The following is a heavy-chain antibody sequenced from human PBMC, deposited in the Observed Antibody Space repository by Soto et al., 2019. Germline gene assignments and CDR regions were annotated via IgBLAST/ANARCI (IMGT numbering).Heavy chain of an antibody. V-gene: IGHV4-34*01. CDR1: GGSFSGYY. CDR3: ARVQAGSYYYYYGMDV. CDR2: INHSGST. D-gene: IGHD3-10*01. Sequence: PSETLSLTCAVYGGSFSGYYWSWIRQPPGKGLEWIGEINHSGSTNYNPSLKSRVTVSVDTSKNQFSPKLSSVTAADTAVYYCARVQAGSYYYYYGMDVWGQGTTVTVSS. J-gene: IGHJ6*02.